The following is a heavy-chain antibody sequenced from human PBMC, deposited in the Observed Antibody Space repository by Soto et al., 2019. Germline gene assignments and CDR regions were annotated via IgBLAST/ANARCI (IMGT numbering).Heavy chain of an antibody. V-gene: IGHV1-18*04. CDR2: ITAYNGKT. D-gene: IGHD3-3*01. CDR1: GYTFSNYG. J-gene: IGHJ4*02. CDR3: ARQHNDLRSDSPDVDY. Sequence: QVQLVQSGGEVKKPGASVKVSCKASGYTFSNYGVSWVRQAPGQGLEWMGWITAYNGKTNYAHNFEGRVAMTIDTSTRTAHMELRSLRSDDTAVYYFARQHNDLRSDSPDVDYCGQGTLVTVSA.